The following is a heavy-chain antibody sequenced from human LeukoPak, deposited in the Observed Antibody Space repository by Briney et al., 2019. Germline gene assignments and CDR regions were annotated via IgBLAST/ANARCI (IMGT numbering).Heavy chain of an antibody. J-gene: IGHJ4*02. V-gene: IGHV3-21*01. Sequence: PGGSLRLSCTASGFTFGDYGMSWVRQAPGKGLEGVSSISATSTYIFYADSVNGRFTVSRDNTKNSLYLQMNNLRVDDTAIYYCARALLGSGWDFAYWGQGILVTVSS. D-gene: IGHD6-19*01. CDR2: ISATSTYI. CDR3: ARALLGSGWDFAY. CDR1: GFTFGDYG.